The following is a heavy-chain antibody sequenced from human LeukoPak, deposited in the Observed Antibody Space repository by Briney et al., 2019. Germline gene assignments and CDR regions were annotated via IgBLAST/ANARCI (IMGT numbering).Heavy chain of an antibody. CDR3: ARDPNYDILTGYYSDY. D-gene: IGHD3-9*01. CDR2: IIPIFGTA. V-gene: IGHV1-69*01. CDR1: GGTFSSYA. Sequence: GSSVKVSCKASGGTFSSYAISWVRQAPGQGLEWMGGIIPIFGTANYAQKFQGRVTITADESTSTAYMELSSLRSEDTAVYYCARDPNYDILTGYYSDYWGQGILVTVSS. J-gene: IGHJ4*02.